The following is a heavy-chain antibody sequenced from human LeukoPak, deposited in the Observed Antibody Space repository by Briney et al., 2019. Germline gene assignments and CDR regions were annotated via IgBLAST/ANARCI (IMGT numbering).Heavy chain of an antibody. J-gene: IGHJ4*02. CDR2: ISGSGGST. CDR1: GFTFSNYA. Sequence: GGSLRLSCVASGFTFSNYAVNWVRQAPGKGLEWVSSISGSGGSTYYADSVKGRFTISRDNSKNTLYLQMNSLRAEDTAVYYCAKGGGVSAYYFDYWGQGTLVTVSS. D-gene: IGHD2-8*02. V-gene: IGHV3-23*01. CDR3: AKGGGVSAYYFDY.